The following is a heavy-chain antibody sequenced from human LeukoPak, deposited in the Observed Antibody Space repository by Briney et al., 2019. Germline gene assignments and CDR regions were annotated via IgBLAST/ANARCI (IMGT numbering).Heavy chain of an antibody. CDR2: IYTSGST. Sequence: PSETLSLTCTVSGGYISSYYWSWIRQPAGKGLEWIGRIYTSGSTNYNPSLKSRVTMSVDTSKNQFSLKLSSVTAADTAVYYCASDYGDYGEYFQHWGQGTLVTVSS. J-gene: IGHJ1*01. V-gene: IGHV4-4*07. CDR1: GGYISSYY. D-gene: IGHD4-17*01. CDR3: ASDYGDYGEYFQH.